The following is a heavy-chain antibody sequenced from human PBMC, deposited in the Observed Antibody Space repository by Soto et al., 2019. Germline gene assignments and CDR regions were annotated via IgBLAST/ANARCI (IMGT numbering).Heavy chain of an antibody. D-gene: IGHD3-3*01. CDR1: GFTFSNYA. V-gene: IGHV3-23*01. CDR3: ARARDYDFWSGLLFYGMDV. Sequence: LRLSCADSGFTFSNYAMSWVRQAPGKGLEWVSGISSVGTTTYYADSVKGRFTISRDNFKRTLDLQMSSLRAEDTATYYCARARDYDFWSGLLFYGMDVWGQGTTVTVSS. CDR2: ISSVGTTT. J-gene: IGHJ6*02.